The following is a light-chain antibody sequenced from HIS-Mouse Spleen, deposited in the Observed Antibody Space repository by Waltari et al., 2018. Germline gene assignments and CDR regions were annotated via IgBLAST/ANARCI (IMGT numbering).Light chain of an antibody. CDR3: QQYNNWPLT. J-gene: IGKJ4*01. CDR2: GAS. V-gene: IGKV3-15*01. Sequence: EIVMTQSPPTLYVSPGERATLSCRASQSVSSNLAWYQQKPGQAPRLLIYGASTRATGIPARFSGSGSGTEFTLTISSMQSEDFAVYYCQQYNNWPLTFGGGTKVEIK. CDR1: QSVSSN.